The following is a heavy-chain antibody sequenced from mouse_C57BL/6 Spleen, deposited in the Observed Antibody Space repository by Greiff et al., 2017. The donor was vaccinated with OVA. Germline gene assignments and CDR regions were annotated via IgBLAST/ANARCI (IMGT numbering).Heavy chain of an antibody. CDR1: GYTFTSYW. J-gene: IGHJ3*01. V-gene: IGHV1-55*01. D-gene: IGHD2-4*01. CDR2: LSPCRVRT. CDR3: ARKRGYDYDVCAY. Sequence: QVQLQQPGAELVKPGASVKMSCKASGYTFTSYWITWVKQRPGQGLEFIFDLSPCRVRTHYNEKFKSKATLTVDTSSSTAYMQLSSLTSEDSAVYYGARKRGYDYDVCAYRGQGSLVTVSA.